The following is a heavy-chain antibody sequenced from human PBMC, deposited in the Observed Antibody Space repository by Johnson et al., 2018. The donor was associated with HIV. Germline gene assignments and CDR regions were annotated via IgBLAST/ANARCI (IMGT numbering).Heavy chain of an antibody. J-gene: IGHJ3*01. CDR3: AKQGSDPPL. CDR2: IQYDDNNE. Sequence: QVQLVESGGDVVQPGGSLRLSCAASGFTFSNYGFHWVRQAPGKGLEWVAFIQYDDNNEYYEDSVKGRFTMSRDISKNTLYLQMNSLRVDEPAIYFCAKQGSDPPLWGQGTLVTVSS. CDR1: GFTFSNYG. V-gene: IGHV3-30*02.